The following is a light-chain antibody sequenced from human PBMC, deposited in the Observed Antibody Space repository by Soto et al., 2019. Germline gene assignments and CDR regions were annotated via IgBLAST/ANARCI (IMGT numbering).Light chain of an antibody. J-gene: IGKJ1*01. Sequence: DIQMTQSPSSLSASVGDRVTITCRASQSISSYLNWYQQKPGKATKLLIYAASSLQSGVPSRFSGSGSGTDFTFTISSLQPEDFATYYCQQSYSTHPTIGQGTKVEIK. V-gene: IGKV1-39*01. CDR1: QSISSY. CDR2: AAS. CDR3: QQSYSTHPT.